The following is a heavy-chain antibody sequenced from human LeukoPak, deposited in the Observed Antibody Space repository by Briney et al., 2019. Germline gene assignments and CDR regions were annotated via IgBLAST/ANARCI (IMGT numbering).Heavy chain of an antibody. CDR2: MNADGRTI. J-gene: IGHJ2*01. D-gene: IGHD1-7*01. Sequence: GGSLRLSCAASGFTFSSSWMHWVRQGPGKGLVWVARMNADGRTINYADSVKGRFTISRDNAKNTLYLQMNSLRTEDAAVYYCARAGNYYFDLGGRGTQVTVSS. V-gene: IGHV3-74*01. CDR3: ARAGNYYFDL. CDR1: GFTFSSSW.